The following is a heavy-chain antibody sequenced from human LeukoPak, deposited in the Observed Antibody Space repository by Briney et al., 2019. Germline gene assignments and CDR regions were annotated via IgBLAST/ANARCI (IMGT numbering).Heavy chain of an antibody. J-gene: IGHJ4*02. Sequence: PGGSLRLSCAASGFTFSNYWIIWVRQAPGKGLEWAANMKQDGSEKYYVDSVKGRFTISRDNAKNSLYLQMNSLRAEDTALYYSARDWYEYYGSGVLGYWGQGALVTVSS. CDR2: MKQDGSEK. D-gene: IGHD3-10*01. CDR3: ARDWYEYYGSGVLGY. CDR1: GFTFSNYW. V-gene: IGHV3-7*01.